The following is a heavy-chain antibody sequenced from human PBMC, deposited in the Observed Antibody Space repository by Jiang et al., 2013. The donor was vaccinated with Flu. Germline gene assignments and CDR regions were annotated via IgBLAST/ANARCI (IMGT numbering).Heavy chain of an antibody. J-gene: IGHJ3*02. Sequence: PSETLSLACTVSGASFSGDNSYWGWIRQPPGKGLEWIGYIYYPISSTNYNPSLKSRVTISVDTSRNEFSLKLSSVTAADTAVYYCARHGVEMATLYAFDIWGQGTMVTVSS. CDR3: ARHGVEMATLYAFDI. V-gene: IGHV4-61*01. D-gene: IGHD5-24*01. CDR2: IYYPISST. CDR1: GASFSGDNSY.